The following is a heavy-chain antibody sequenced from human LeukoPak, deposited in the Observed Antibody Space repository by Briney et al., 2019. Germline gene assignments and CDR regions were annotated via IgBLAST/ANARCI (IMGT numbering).Heavy chain of an antibody. Sequence: GGSLRLSCAASGFTFSNAWMSWVRQAPGKGLEWVGRIKSKTDGGTTDYAAPVKGRFTISRDDSKNTLYLQMNSLKTEDTAVYYCTTSAVTTHYYYYYYMDVWGKGTTVTVSS. V-gene: IGHV3-15*01. D-gene: IGHD4-11*01. CDR2: IKSKTDGGTT. CDR3: TTSAVTTHYYYYYYMDV. J-gene: IGHJ6*03. CDR1: GFTFSNAW.